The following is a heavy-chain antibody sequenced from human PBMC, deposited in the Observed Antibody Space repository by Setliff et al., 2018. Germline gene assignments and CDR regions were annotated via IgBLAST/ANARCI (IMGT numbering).Heavy chain of an antibody. CDR2: VYYSGYT. V-gene: IGHV4-39*07. D-gene: IGHD3-10*01. CDR3: ARVDFTMIQGVLGL. CDR1: GGSVSSTSHY. Sequence: PSETLSLTCNVSGGSVSSTSHYWGWIRQPPGKGMEWIGSVYYSGYTYYNPSLQSRVTMSVDMSKNQFSMKLTSVTAADTAVYYCARVDFTMIQGVLGLWGQGTLVTVSS. J-gene: IGHJ1*01.